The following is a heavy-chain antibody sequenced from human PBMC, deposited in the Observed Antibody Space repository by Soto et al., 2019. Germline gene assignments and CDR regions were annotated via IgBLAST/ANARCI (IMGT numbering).Heavy chain of an antibody. V-gene: IGHV1-69*06. CDR1: GGTFSSYA. J-gene: IGHJ2*01. CDR2: IIPIFGTA. D-gene: IGHD2-21*02. Sequence: QVQLVQSGAEVKKPGSSVKVSCKASGGTFSSYAISWVRQAPGQGLEGMGGIIPIFGTANYAQKSQGRVTITADKSTSTAYMELSSLRSEDTAVYYCARGVGNCGGDCYSSPYFDLWGRGTLVTVSS. CDR3: ARGVGNCGGDCYSSPYFDL.